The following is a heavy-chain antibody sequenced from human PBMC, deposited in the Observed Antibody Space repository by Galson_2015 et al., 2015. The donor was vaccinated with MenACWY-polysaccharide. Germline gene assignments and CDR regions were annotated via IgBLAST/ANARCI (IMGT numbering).Heavy chain of an antibody. CDR2: ISGSGGST. CDR3: AKTPPVDTVTDYWVYYFDY. V-gene: IGHV3-23*01. J-gene: IGHJ4*02. D-gene: IGHD4-17*01. Sequence: SLRLSCAASGFTFSSYAMSWVRQAPGKGLEWVSAISGSGGSTYYADSVKGRFTISRDNSKNTLYLQMNSLRAEDTAVYYCAKTPPVDTVTDYWVYYFDYWGQGTLVTVSS. CDR1: GFTFSSYA.